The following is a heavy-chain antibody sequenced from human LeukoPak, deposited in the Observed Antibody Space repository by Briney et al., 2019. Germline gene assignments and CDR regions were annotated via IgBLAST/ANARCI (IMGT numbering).Heavy chain of an antibody. D-gene: IGHD3-22*01. CDR1: GFTFSSYT. CDR3: ARSNVPRYDYDDSGHQSGPIVDY. Sequence: RPGGSLRLSCAASGFTFSSYTLNWVRQAPGKGLEWVSSISSSSTYIYYAEPMKGRFTVSRDNAKNSLFLQMNNLRAEDTAVYYCARSNVPRYDYDDSGHQSGPIVDYWGQGTLVTVSS. J-gene: IGHJ4*02. V-gene: IGHV3-21*01. CDR2: ISSSSTYI.